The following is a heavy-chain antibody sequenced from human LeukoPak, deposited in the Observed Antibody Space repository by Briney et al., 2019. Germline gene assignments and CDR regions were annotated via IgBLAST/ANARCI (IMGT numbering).Heavy chain of an antibody. D-gene: IGHD3-3*01. V-gene: IGHV4-31*03. CDR1: GGSIRSGDYY. CDR3: TRAHPDYDFWSGPTNVYYYYMDV. CDR2: IFYRGGI. Sequence: SQTLSLTCTVSGGSIRSGDYYWSWIRQHPGKGLEWIGYIFYRGGIYYNPSLKSRISMSVDSSKNQFSLKLSSVTAADTAVHYCTRAHPDYDFWSGPTNVYYYYMDVWGKGTTVTVSS. J-gene: IGHJ6*03.